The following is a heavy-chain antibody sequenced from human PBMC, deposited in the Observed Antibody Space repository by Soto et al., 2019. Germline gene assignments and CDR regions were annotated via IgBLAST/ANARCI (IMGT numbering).Heavy chain of an antibody. CDR2: IHADNGNP. J-gene: IGHJ3*01. Sequence: QVQLVQSGAEVRKPGASVNISCRASGFTFSDHLINWLRQVPGQSLEWMGWIHADNGNPKYSQTFKGRVTISRHSSASIVNVEVSDLTSEDPAVFSCARDVRSVAPRANDAFDVWGQGTMVAVSS. CDR1: GFTFSDHL. D-gene: IGHD3-16*01. V-gene: IGHV1-3*01. CDR3: ARDVRSVAPRANDAFDV.